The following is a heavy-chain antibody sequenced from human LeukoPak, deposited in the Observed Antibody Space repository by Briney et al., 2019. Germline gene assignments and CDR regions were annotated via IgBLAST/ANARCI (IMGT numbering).Heavy chain of an antibody. V-gene: IGHV3-21*01. D-gene: IGHD3-22*01. CDR1: GFTFSSYS. CDR2: ISSSSSYI. CDR3: AKSYSSGYCYPFDY. J-gene: IGHJ4*02. Sequence: PGGSLRLSCAASGFTFSSYSMNWVRQAPGKGLEWVSSISSSSSYIYYADSVKGRFTISRDNSKNTLYLQMNSLRAEDMAVYHCAKSYSSGYCYPFDYWGQGTLVTVSS.